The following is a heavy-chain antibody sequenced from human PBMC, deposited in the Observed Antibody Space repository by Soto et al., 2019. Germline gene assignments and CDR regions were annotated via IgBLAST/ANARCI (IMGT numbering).Heavy chain of an antibody. D-gene: IGHD1-7*01. CDR3: ARDWELGY. CDR2: INPSGDST. V-gene: IGHV1-46*04. J-gene: IGHJ4*02. CDR1: GYTFTSYF. Sequence: GASVKVSCKASGYTFTSYFMHWVRQAPGQGLEWMGMINPSGDSTTYTQKLQGRVTITRDTSTSTVYMELSSLRSEDTAVYYCARDWELGYWGQGTLVTVSS.